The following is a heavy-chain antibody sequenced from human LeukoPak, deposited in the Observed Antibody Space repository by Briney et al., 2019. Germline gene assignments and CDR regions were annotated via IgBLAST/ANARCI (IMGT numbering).Heavy chain of an antibody. J-gene: IGHJ4*02. CDR3: ASLSGLGEPSTHPPSY. CDR2: ISSSGSTI. V-gene: IGHV3-11*04. D-gene: IGHD1-14*01. Sequence: KSGGSLRLSCAAPGFTFSDYYMSWIRQAPGKGLEWVSYISSSGSTIYYADSVKGRFTISRDNAKNSLYLQMNSLRAEDTAVYYCASLSGLGEPSTHPPSYWGQGTLVTVSS. CDR1: GFTFSDYY.